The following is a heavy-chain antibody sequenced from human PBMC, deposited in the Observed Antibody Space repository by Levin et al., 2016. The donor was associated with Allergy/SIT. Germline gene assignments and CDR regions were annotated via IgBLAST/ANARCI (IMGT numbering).Heavy chain of an antibody. CDR2: IKSKTDGGTT. D-gene: IGHD2-2*02. CDR3: TTGIYQLLYKDLGYYYYGMDV. V-gene: IGHV3-15*01. J-gene: IGHJ6*02. Sequence: WIRQPPGKGLEWVGRIKSKTDGGTTDYAAPVKGRFTISRDDSKNTLYLQMNSLKTEDTAVYYCTTGIYQLLYKDLGYYYYGMDVWGQGTTVTVSS.